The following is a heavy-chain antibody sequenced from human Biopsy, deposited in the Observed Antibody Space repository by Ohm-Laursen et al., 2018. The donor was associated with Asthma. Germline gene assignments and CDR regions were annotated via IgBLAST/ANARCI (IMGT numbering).Heavy chain of an antibody. CDR2: VSWNSGSI. CDR3: VKDIRVQVWGFDS. D-gene: IGHD7-27*01. V-gene: IGHV3-9*01. CDR1: GFTFDDYA. Sequence: SLRLSCSASGFTFDDYAMHWVRQAPGKGLEWVSGVSWNSGSIDYADSVKGRFTISRDNAKNSLYLQMNSLRGADTALYYCVKDIRVQVWGFDSRGQGTLGNVSS. J-gene: IGHJ4*02.